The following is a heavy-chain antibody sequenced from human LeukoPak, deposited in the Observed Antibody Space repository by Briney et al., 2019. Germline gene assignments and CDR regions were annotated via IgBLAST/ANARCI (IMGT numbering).Heavy chain of an antibody. CDR3: TKPDPYRSGGSCSFFDH. CDR1: GFTFSSYS. CDR2: ISSSSSYI. D-gene: IGHD2-15*01. V-gene: IGHV3-21*01. J-gene: IGHJ4*02. Sequence: GGSLRLSCAASGFTFSSYSMNWVRQAPGKGLEWVSSISSSSSYIYYADSGKGRFTISRDNAKNSLYLQMNSLRAEDTTVHYCTKPDPYRSGGSCSFFDHWGQGTLVTVSS.